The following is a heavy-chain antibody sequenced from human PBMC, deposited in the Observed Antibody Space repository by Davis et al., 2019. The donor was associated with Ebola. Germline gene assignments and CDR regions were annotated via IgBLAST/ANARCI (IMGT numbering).Heavy chain of an antibody. J-gene: IGHJ6*02. V-gene: IGHV3-23*01. D-gene: IGHD1-26*01. CDR3: AKRVGATTDYYYYYGMDV. CDR2: ISDSGGST. CDR1: GFTFSSYA. Sequence: GESLKISCAASGFTFSSYAMSWVRQAPGKGLEWVSAISDSGGSTYYADSVKGRFTISRDNSKNTLYLQMNSLRAEDTAVYYCAKRVGATTDYYYYYGMDVWGQGTTVTVSS.